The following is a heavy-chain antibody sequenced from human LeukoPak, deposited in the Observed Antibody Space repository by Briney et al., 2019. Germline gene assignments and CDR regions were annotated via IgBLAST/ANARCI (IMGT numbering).Heavy chain of an antibody. CDR1: GYTFTSYG. Sequence: ASVKVSCKASGYTFTSYGISWVRQAPGQGLEWMGRISAYNGNTNYAQKLQGRVTMTTDTSTSTAYMELRCLRSDDTAVYYCARDFFGPSLFDYWGQGTLVTVSS. J-gene: IGHJ4*02. CDR2: ISAYNGNT. CDR3: ARDFFGPSLFDY. V-gene: IGHV1-18*01. D-gene: IGHD3-3*01.